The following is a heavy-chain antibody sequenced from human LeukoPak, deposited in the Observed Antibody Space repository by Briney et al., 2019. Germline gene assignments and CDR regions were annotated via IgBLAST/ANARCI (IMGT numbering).Heavy chain of an antibody. CDR3: ARDRSVTNGGFDY. Sequence: GGSLRLSCAGSGFTFSHWWMHWVRQAPGKGLVWVSRIDIGGNDITYADSVKGRFTISRDNAKNTLYLQMNSLRAEDTAVYYCARDRSVTNGGFDYWGREALVSVSS. J-gene: IGHJ4*02. CDR1: GFTFSHWW. V-gene: IGHV3-74*01. CDR2: IDIGGNDI. D-gene: IGHD4-11*01.